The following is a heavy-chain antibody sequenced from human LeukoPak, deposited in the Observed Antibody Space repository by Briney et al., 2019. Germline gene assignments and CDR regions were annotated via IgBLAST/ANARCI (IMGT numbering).Heavy chain of an antibody. D-gene: IGHD3-10*01. CDR2: INSDGSGT. CDR3: ARANYYGSGRAAFDI. Sequence: GGSLRLSCAASGFTFSSYWMHWVRQAPGKGLVWVSRINSDGSGTSYADSVKGRFTISRDNAKNTLYLQMNSLRAEDTAVYYCARANYYGSGRAAFDIWGQGTMVTVSS. V-gene: IGHV3-74*01. CDR1: GFTFSSYW. J-gene: IGHJ3*02.